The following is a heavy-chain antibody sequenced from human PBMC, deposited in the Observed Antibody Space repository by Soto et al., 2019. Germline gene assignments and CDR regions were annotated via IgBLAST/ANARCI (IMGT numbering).Heavy chain of an antibody. J-gene: IGHJ5*02. D-gene: IGHD6-19*01. Sequence: SETLSLTCAVSGGSISSGGYSWSWIRQPPGKGLEWIGYMYYSGSTNYNPSLKSRVTISRDTPKNHFSLELTSVTAADTAVYYCARGYSSGYLGNWFDPWGQGTLVTVSS. CDR2: MYYSGST. V-gene: IGHV4-31*11. CDR3: ARGYSSGYLGNWFDP. CDR1: GGSISSGGYS.